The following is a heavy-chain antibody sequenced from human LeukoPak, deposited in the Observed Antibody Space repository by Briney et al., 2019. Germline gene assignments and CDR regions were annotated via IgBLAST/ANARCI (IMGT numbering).Heavy chain of an antibody. Sequence: ASVKVSCKASGYTFKTYSFTWVRQAPGQGLEWMGRISAYNGDTNYAQKFQGRVALTADTLTRTGYMELTSLRSDDTAVYYCAFRGVIPNYFDYWGQGSLVTVFS. V-gene: IGHV1-18*01. CDR2: ISAYNGDT. CDR3: AFRGVIPNYFDY. CDR1: GYTFKTYS. J-gene: IGHJ4*02. D-gene: IGHD3-10*01.